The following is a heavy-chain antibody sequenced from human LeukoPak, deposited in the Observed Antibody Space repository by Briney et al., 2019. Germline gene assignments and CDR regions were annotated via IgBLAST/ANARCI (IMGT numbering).Heavy chain of an antibody. D-gene: IGHD2-15*01. V-gene: IGHV4-59*01. Sequence: PSEALSLTCTVSGGSISSYYWSWIRQPAGKGLEWIGYIYYSGSTNYNPSLKSRVTISVDTSKNQFSLKLSSVTAADTAVYYCARTPSRGYCSGGSCFQFDPWGQGTLVTVSS. CDR3: ARTPSRGYCSGGSCFQFDP. CDR2: IYYSGST. J-gene: IGHJ5*02. CDR1: GGSISSYY.